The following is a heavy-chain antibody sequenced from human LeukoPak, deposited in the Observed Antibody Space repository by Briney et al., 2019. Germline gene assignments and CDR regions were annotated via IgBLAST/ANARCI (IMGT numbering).Heavy chain of an antibody. D-gene: IGHD3-22*01. CDR2: IYYSGTT. J-gene: IGHJ4*02. CDR3: ARGGWNKFDY. CDR1: GYSISSGYY. V-gene: IGHV4-38-2*02. Sequence: SGTLSLTCTVSGYSISSGYYWGWIRQPPGKGLEWIGYIYYSGTTNYNPSLKSRVTISVDTSKNQFSLKLSSVTAADTAVYYCARGGWNKFDYWGQGTLVTVSS.